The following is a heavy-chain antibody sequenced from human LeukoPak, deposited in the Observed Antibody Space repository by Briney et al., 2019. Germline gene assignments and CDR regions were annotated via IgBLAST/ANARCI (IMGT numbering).Heavy chain of an antibody. V-gene: IGHV4-59*01. Sequence: SETLSLTCTVSGGSISSYYWSWIRQPPGKGLEWIGYIYYSGSTNYNPSLKSRVTISVDTSKNQFSLKLSSVTAADTAVYYCARFDYSRRGGYYFDYWGQGTLVTVSS. J-gene: IGHJ4*02. D-gene: IGHD6-13*01. CDR3: ARFDYSRRGGYYFDY. CDR2: IYYSGST. CDR1: GGSISSYY.